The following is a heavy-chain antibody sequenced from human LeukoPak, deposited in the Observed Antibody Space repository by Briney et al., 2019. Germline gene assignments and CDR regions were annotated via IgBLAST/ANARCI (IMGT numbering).Heavy chain of an antibody. Sequence: PGGSLRLSCAASGFIVSNNYMTWVRQAPGKGLEYVSVIYTGGIADYADSVKGRFTVPRDNSKNTVYLQMNSLRAEDTAVYYCASTISAAGTGAFDIWGQGTMVTVSS. V-gene: IGHV3-66*01. J-gene: IGHJ3*02. D-gene: IGHD6-13*01. CDR3: ASTISAAGTGAFDI. CDR1: GFIVSNNY. CDR2: IYTGGIA.